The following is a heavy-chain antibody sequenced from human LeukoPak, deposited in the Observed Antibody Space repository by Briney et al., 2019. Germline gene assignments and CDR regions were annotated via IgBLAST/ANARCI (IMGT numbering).Heavy chain of an antibody. D-gene: IGHD5-18*01. V-gene: IGHV3-7*01. Sequence: GGLRLSCAASGFTFSSYWMSWVRQAPGKGLEWVANIKQDGSEKYYVDSVKGRFTISRDNAKNSLYLQMNSLRAEDTAVYYCARVGRIQLWLRDAFDIWGQGTMVTVSS. J-gene: IGHJ3*02. CDR1: GFTFSSYW. CDR2: IKQDGSEK. CDR3: ARVGRIQLWLRDAFDI.